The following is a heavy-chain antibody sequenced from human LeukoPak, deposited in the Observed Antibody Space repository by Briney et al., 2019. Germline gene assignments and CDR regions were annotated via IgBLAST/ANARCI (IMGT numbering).Heavy chain of an antibody. CDR2: IYSGGST. CDR3: ARHYDILTGDAFDI. J-gene: IGHJ3*02. Sequence: GGSLRLSCAASGFTVSSNYMSWVRQAPGKGLEWVSVIYSGGSTYYADSVKGRFTISRDNSKNTLYVQMNSLRAEDTAVYYCARHYDILTGDAFDIWGQGTMVTVSS. CDR1: GFTVSSNY. V-gene: IGHV3-53*01. D-gene: IGHD3-9*01.